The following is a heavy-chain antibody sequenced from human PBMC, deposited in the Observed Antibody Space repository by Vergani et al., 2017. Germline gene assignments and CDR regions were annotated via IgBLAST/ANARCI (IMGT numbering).Heavy chain of an antibody. V-gene: IGHV3-64D*06. CDR3: AKRDSSSSGDY. CDR1: GFTFSSYA. Sequence: EVQLVESGGGLVQPGGSLRLSCSASGFTFSSYAMHWVRQAPGKGLEYVSAISSNGGSTYYADSVKGRFTISRDNSKNTLYLQMSSLRAEDTAVYYCAKRDSSSSGDYWGQGTLVTVSS. CDR2: ISSNGGST. D-gene: IGHD6-6*01. J-gene: IGHJ4*02.